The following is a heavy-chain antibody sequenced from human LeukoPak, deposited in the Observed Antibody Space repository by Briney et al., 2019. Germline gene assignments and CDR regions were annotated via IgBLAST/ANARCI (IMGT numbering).Heavy chain of an antibody. J-gene: IGHJ4*02. Sequence: SETLSLTCTVSGGSISSYYWSWIRQPPGKGLEWIGYIYYSGSTNYNPSLKSRVTISVDTSKNQFSLKLSSVTAADTAVYYCARYYYGPGSYYHFDYWGQGTLVTVSS. CDR3: ARYYYGPGSYYHFDY. V-gene: IGHV4-59*01. D-gene: IGHD3-10*01. CDR2: IYYSGST. CDR1: GGSISSYY.